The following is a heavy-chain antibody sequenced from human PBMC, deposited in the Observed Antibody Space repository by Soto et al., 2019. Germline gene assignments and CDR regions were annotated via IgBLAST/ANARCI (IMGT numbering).Heavy chain of an antibody. Sequence: QVHLVQSGAEVKKPGASVKVSCKASGYTFTSYGITWVRQAPGQGLEWMGWISAHNSNTDYAQKIHGMVIVTRDTCTSTAYMELRSVRSDDTAVYSCARGRYGDYWGQGALVTVSS. CDR3: ARGRYGDY. J-gene: IGHJ4*02. CDR1: GYTFTSYG. CDR2: ISAHNSNT. V-gene: IGHV1-18*01. D-gene: IGHD1-1*01.